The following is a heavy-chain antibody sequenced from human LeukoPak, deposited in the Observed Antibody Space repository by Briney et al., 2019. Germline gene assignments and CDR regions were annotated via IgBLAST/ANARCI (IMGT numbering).Heavy chain of an antibody. V-gene: IGHV3-30*02. CDR1: GFTFSSYG. CDR3: AKDHVGTWSALDY. D-gene: IGHD6-13*01. CDR2: IRNDGSDK. Sequence: GGSLRLSCAASGFTFSSYGMHWVRQAPGKGLEWVLFIRNDGSDKYYADSVKGRFILSRDNSRNTLSLEMNSLRAEDTAVYYCAKDHVGTWSALDYWGQGTLVTVSS. J-gene: IGHJ4*02.